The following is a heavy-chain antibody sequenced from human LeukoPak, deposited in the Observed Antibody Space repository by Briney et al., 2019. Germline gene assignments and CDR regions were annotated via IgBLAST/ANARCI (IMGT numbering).Heavy chain of an antibody. CDR2: IYYSGST. V-gene: IGHV4-59*01. CDR3: AGSGYYSIEAFDM. CDR1: GGSIRHYY. J-gene: IGHJ3*02. D-gene: IGHD3-22*01. Sequence: PSETLSLTCTVSGGSIRHYYWSWIRQPPGKGLEWIGYIYYSGSTNYNPSLKSRVTISVDTSKNQFSLKLSSVTAADTAVYCCAGSGYYSIEAFDMWGQGTMVTVSS.